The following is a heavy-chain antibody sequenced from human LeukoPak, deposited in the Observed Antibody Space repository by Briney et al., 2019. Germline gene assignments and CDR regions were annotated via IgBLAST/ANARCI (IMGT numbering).Heavy chain of an antibody. CDR2: INNVASHI. D-gene: IGHD5/OR15-5a*01. J-gene: IGHJ4*02. V-gene: IGHV3-21*01. CDR3: ARDPTQYLRYGHFDY. Sequence: PGGSLRLSCAASGFTFSSSAMNWVRQASGKGLEWVSSINNVASHIYYAHSVKGRFTISRDNAKNSLYLQMNSLSDEDTAVYYCARDPTQYLRYGHFDYWGQGTLVTVSS. CDR1: GFTFSSSA.